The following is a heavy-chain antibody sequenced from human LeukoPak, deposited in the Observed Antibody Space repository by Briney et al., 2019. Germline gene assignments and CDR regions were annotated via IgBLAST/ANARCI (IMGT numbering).Heavy chain of an antibody. D-gene: IGHD3-3*01. J-gene: IGHJ4*02. CDR3: ARGTDFWSGYYKFRYFAY. Sequence: ASVTVSCKASGYTFTSYGISWGRQAPGQGLEWMGWISAYNGNTNYAQKLQGRVTMTTDTSTSTAYMELRSLRSDDTAVYYCARGTDFWSGYYKFRYFAYWGQGPLVTVSS. CDR2: ISAYNGNT. V-gene: IGHV1-18*01. CDR1: GYTFTSYG.